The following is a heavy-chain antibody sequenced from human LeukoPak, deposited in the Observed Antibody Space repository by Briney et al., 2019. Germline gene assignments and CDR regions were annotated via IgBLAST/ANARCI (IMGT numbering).Heavy chain of an antibody. D-gene: IGHD3-3*01. V-gene: IGHV3-15*01. J-gene: IGHJ5*02. CDR2: IKSKTDGGTT. CDR3: TTEGVAISADRLESPNWFDP. CDR1: GFTFNNAW. Sequence: GGSLRLSCAASGFTFNNAWMSWVRQAPGKGLEWVGRIKSKTDGGTTDYAAPVKGRFTISRDDSKNTLYLQMNSLKTEDTAVYYCTTEGVAISADRLESPNWFDPWGQGTLVTVSS.